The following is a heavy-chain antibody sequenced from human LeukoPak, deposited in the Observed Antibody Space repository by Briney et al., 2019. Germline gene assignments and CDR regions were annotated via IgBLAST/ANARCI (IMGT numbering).Heavy chain of an antibody. J-gene: IGHJ6*03. CDR2: IYHSGST. CDR3: ASTEAGSGSLPTYYYYMDV. CDR1: GYSISSGYY. V-gene: IGHV4-38-2*01. Sequence: SETLSLTCAVSGYSISSGYYWGWIRQPPGKGLEWIGSIYHSGSTYYNPSLKSRVTISVDTSKNQFSLKLSSVTAADTAVYYCASTEAGSGSLPTYYYYMDVWGKGTTVTVSS. D-gene: IGHD3-10*01.